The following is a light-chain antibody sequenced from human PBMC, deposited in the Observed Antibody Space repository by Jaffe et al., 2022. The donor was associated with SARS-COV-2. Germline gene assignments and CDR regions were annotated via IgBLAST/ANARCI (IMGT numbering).Light chain of an antibody. CDR3: HQYNNWPIT. CDR1: QSVSSN. Sequence: EIVMTQSPATLSVSPGERATLSCRASQSVSSNLAWYHQKPGQAPRLLIYDTSTRATGIPARFSGSGSGTEFTLTISSLQSEDFAIYYCHQYNNWPITFGQGTRLEIK. V-gene: IGKV3-15*01. CDR2: DTS. J-gene: IGKJ5*01.